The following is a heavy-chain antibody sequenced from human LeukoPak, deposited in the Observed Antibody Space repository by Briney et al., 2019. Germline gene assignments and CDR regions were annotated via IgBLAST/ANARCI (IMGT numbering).Heavy chain of an antibody. CDR2: IIPIFGTA. CDR3: ASSIAVAGPYPFDY. Sequence: ASVKVSCKASGGTFSSYAISWVRQAPGQGLEWMGGIIPIFGTANYAQKFQGRVTITADESTSTAYMELSSLRSEDTAVYYCASSIAVAGPYPFDYWGQRTLVTVSS. D-gene: IGHD6-19*01. J-gene: IGHJ4*02. V-gene: IGHV1-69*13. CDR1: GGTFSSYA.